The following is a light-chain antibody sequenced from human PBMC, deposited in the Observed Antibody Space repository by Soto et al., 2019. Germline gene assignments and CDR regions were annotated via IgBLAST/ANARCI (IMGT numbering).Light chain of an antibody. CDR2: RVS. J-gene: IGKJ5*01. CDR3: MQGTRCPVT. V-gene: IGKV2-30*01. CDR1: QSLLYSDGNTY. Sequence: DVVMAQSPLSLPVTLGQPASISCRSSQSLLYSDGNTYLNWFQQRPGQSPRRLIYRVSKRDSGVTDRFSGSGSGTDFTLKISRVEAEDVGVYYCMQGTRCPVTFGQGTRLEIK.